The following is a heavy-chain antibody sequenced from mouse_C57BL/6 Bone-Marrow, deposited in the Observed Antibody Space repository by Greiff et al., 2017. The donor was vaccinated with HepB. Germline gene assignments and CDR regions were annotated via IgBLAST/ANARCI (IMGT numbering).Heavy chain of an antibody. Sequence: QVQLQQPGAELARPGASVKLSCKASGYTFTSYGISWVKQRTGQGLEWIGEIYPRSGNTYYNEKFKGKATLTADKSSSTAYMELRSLTSEDSAVYFCARTMITKWYFDVWGTGTTVTVSS. D-gene: IGHD2-4*01. CDR3: ARTMITKWYFDV. V-gene: IGHV1-81*01. CDR2: IYPRSGNT. J-gene: IGHJ1*03. CDR1: GYTFTSYG.